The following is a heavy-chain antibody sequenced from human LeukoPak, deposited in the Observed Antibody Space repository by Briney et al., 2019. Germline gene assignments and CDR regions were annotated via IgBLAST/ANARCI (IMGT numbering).Heavy chain of an antibody. CDR1: GGSISSYY. V-gene: IGHV4-59*01. D-gene: IGHD5-24*01. CDR2: IYYSGST. CDR3: ARDRGGDGYNDYYFDY. J-gene: IGHJ4*02. Sequence: AETLSLTCTVSGGSISSYYWSWIRQPPGKGLEWIGYIYYSGSTDYNPSLKSRVTISVDTSKNQFSLKLSSVTAADTAVYYCARDRGGDGYNDYYFDYWGQGTLVTVSS.